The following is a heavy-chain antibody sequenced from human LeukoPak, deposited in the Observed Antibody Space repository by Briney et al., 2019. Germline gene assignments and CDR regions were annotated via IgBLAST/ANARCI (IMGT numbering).Heavy chain of an antibody. CDR1: GGTFSSYA. V-gene: IGHV1-69*05. Sequence: SVKVSCKASGGTFSSYAFSWVRQAPGQGLEWMGGIIPIFGTANYAQKFQGRVTITTDESTSTAYMELSSLRSEDTAVYYCARNYYDSSGYYYQSAFDIWGQGTMVTVSS. D-gene: IGHD3-22*01. CDR3: ARNYYDSSGYYYQSAFDI. J-gene: IGHJ3*02. CDR2: IIPIFGTA.